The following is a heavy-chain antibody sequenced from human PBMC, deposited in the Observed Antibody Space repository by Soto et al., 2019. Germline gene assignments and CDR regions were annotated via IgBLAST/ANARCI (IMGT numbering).Heavy chain of an antibody. CDR2: MNPNSGNT. J-gene: IGHJ6*02. Sequence: QEQLVQSGAEVKKPGASVKVSCKASGDPFSNYDMKWVRQATGQGLEWMGWMNPNSGNTGYARKFQGRVTMTRNTSITTVYMELSSLRSEDTAVYYCARGRNGMDVWGQGTTVTVSS. CDR3: ARGRNGMDV. CDR1: GDPFSNYD. V-gene: IGHV1-8*01.